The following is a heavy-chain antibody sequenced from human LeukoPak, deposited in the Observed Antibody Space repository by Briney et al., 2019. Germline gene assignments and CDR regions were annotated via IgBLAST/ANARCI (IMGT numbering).Heavy chain of an antibody. CDR2: INHSGST. CDR3: ARGLVLRYFDWLLQHFDY. CDR1: GGSFSGYY. Sequence: SETLSLTCAVYGGSFSGYYWSWIRQPPGKGLEWIGEINHSGSTNYNPSLKSRVTISVDTSKNQFSPKLSSVTAADTAVYYCARGLVLRYFDWLLQHFDYWGQGTLVTVSS. J-gene: IGHJ4*02. V-gene: IGHV4-34*01. D-gene: IGHD3-9*01.